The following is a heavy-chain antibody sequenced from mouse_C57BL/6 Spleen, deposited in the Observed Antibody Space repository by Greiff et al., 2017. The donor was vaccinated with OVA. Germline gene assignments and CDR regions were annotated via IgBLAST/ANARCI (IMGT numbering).Heavy chain of an antibody. D-gene: IGHD2-4*01. J-gene: IGHJ4*01. V-gene: IGHV1-82*01. CDR3: ARGGGLRRNYAMDY. Sequence: VQLQQSGPELVKPGASVKISCKASGYAFSSSWMNWVKQRPGKGLEWIGRIYPGDGDTNYNGKFKGKATLTADKSSSTAYMQLSSLTSEDSAVYFGARGGGLRRNYAMDYWGQGTSVTVSS. CDR2: IYPGDGDT. CDR1: GYAFSSSW.